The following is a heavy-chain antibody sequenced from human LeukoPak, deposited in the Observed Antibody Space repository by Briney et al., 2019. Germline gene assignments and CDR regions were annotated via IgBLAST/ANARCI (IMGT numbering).Heavy chain of an antibody. J-gene: IGHJ4*02. CDR2: ISYDGSNK. V-gene: IGHV3-30*04. Sequence: GGSLRLSCAASGFTFSSYAMHWVRQAPGKGLEWVAVISYDGSNKYYADSVKGRFTISRDNSKNTLYLQMNSLRAEDTAVYYCARDPGYDYGYDYWGQGTLVTVSS. D-gene: IGHD5-18*01. CDR1: GFTFSSYA. CDR3: ARDPGYDYGYDY.